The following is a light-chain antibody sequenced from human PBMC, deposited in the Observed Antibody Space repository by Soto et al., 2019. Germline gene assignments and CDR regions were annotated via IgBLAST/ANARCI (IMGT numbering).Light chain of an antibody. CDR2: GAS. CDR1: RSVSSSY. J-gene: IGKJ4*01. V-gene: IGKV3-20*01. CDR3: QQYGSSTLT. Sequence: EIVLTQSPGTLSLSPGERATLSCRASRSVSSSYLAWYQQKPGQAPRRLIYGASSRATGIPDRFSGSGSGTDFTLTISRLEPEDFAVYYCQQYGSSTLTFGGGTKVEIK.